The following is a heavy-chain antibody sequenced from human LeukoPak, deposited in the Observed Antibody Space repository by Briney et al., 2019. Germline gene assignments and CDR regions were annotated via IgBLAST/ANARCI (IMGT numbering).Heavy chain of an antibody. CDR1: GGSISSGDYY. J-gene: IGHJ4*02. D-gene: IGHD4-23*01. CDR3: ARADYGGNSGYYFDY. V-gene: IGHV4-30-4*01. CDR2: IYYSGST. Sequence: SQTLSLTCTVSGGSISSGDYYWSWIRQPPGKGLEWIGYIYYSGSTYYNPSLKSRVTISVDTSKNQFSLKLSSVTAADTAVYYCARADYGGNSGYYFDYWGQGTLVTVS.